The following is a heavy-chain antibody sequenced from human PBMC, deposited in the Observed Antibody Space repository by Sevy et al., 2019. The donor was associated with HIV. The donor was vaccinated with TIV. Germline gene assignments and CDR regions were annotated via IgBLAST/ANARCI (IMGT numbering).Heavy chain of an antibody. CDR3: AKPYRIAVAGDYYYSGMDV. J-gene: IGHJ6*02. V-gene: IGHV3-43D*03. D-gene: IGHD6-13*01. CDR2: ISWDGGST. CDR1: GFTFDDYA. Sequence: QLGGSLRLSCAVSGFTFDDYAMHWVRQAPGKGLEWVSLISWDGGSTYYADSVKGRFTISRDNSKNSLYLQMNSLRAEDTALYYCAKPYRIAVAGDYYYSGMDVWGQGTTVTVSS.